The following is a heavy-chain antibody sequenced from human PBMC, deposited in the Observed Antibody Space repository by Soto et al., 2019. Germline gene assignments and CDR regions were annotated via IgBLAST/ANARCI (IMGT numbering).Heavy chain of an antibody. J-gene: IGHJ6*01. V-gene: IGHV1-69*13. CDR3: ASRMTGYPKYYICMDF. Sequence: SVKVSCKASGGTFSSYAINWVRQAPGQGLEWMGGIIPIFGTADYAQKFQGRVTITADESTSTAYMKLSSLRSEDTAVYCCASRMTGYPKYYICMDFGGQGTTVTVYS. CDR2: IIPIFGTA. D-gene: IGHD2-15*01. CDR1: GGTFSSYA.